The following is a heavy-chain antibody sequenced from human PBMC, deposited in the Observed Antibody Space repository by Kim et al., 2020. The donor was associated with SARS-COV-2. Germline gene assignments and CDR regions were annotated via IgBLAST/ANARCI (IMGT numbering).Heavy chain of an antibody. CDR1: GGSVSSGSYY. V-gene: IGHV4-61*01. Sequence: SETLSLTCTVSGGSVSSGSYYWSWIRQPPGKGLEWIGYIYYSGSTNYNPSLKSRVTISVDTSKNQFSLKLSSVTAADTAVYYCARDSLNRKQSAGNSGFDYWGQGTLVTVSS. J-gene: IGHJ4*02. D-gene: IGHD6-13*01. CDR3: ARDSLNRKQSAGNSGFDY. CDR2: IYYSGST.